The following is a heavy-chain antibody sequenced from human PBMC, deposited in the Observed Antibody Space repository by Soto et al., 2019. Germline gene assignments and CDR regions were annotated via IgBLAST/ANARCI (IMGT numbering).Heavy chain of an antibody. CDR2: VYYSGST. CDR1: GGSMSSYY. Sequence: SESLALTCPVSGGSMSSYYWSWIRQPPGKGLEWIGYVYYSGSTNYNPSLKSRVTISVDTSKNQFSLKLSSVTAADTAVYYCAGSFYDSSGYPYYFDYWGQGTLVTVSS. J-gene: IGHJ4*02. CDR3: AGSFYDSSGYPYYFDY. D-gene: IGHD3-22*01. V-gene: IGHV4-59*01.